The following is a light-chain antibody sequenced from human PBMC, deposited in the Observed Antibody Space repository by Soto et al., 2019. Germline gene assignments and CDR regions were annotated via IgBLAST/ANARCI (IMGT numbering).Light chain of an antibody. CDR2: AVS. V-gene: IGLV2-23*02. CDR3: CSFAASGTWV. Sequence: QSVLTQPASVSGSPGQSITISCTGTSTDVGNYNFVSWYQKYPGKAPEVMIYAVSQRPSGVSSRFSGSKFGNTASLTISGLQAEDEADYYCCSFAASGTWVFGGGTKLTVL. CDR1: STDVGNYNF. J-gene: IGLJ3*02.